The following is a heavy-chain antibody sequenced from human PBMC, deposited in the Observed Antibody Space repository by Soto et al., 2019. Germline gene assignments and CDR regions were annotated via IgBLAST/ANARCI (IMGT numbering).Heavy chain of an antibody. V-gene: IGHV3-48*01. CDR2: ISSSSSTI. CDR3: ARHPEXXAQIGWFDP. Sequence: EVQLVESGGGLVQPGGSLRLSCAASGFTFSSYSMNWVRQAPGKGLEWVSYISSSSSTIYYADSVKGRFTISRDNAKNXLYXQMNXXXXXXXAXYYCARHPEXXAQIGWFDPWGQGTLVTVSS. CDR1: GFTFSSYS. J-gene: IGHJ5*02. D-gene: IGHD6-13*01.